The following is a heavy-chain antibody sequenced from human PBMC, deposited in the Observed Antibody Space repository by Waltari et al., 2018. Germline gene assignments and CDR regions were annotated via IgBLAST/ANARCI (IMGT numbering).Heavy chain of an antibody. CDR3: GRIAFGDEGGYFQY. CDR1: GGSISANYT. V-gene: IGHV4-39*01. Sequence: QLQLQDSGPGLVKPSETLYLTCAVPGGSISANYTWGWIRHPPGKGLEWMGNMQYRGSTFYNPSLESRVTISLDTWKNQFSLRLSSVGAADTAVYFCGRIAFGDEGGYFQYWGQGTLVTVSS. CDR2: MQYRGST. J-gene: IGHJ1*01. D-gene: IGHD4-17*01.